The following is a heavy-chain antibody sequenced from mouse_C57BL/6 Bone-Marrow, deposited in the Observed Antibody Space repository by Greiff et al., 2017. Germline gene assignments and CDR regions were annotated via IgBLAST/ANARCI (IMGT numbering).Heavy chain of an antibody. J-gene: IGHJ3*01. CDR1: GYTFTEYT. CDR2: FYPGSGSI. V-gene: IGHV1-62-2*01. D-gene: IGHD2-1*01. Sequence: QVQLLQSGAELVKPGASVKLSCTASGYTFTEYTIHWVKQRSGQGLEWIGWFYPGSGSIKYTDKFKDKVTLPADKSSSTVYMGLSRLTCEESAVYFWARREEGGGRYYGNFLRFWGQGTLVTVSA. CDR3: ARREEGGGRYYGNFLRF.